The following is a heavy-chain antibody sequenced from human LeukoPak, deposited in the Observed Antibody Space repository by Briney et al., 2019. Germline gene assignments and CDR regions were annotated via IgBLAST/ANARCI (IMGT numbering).Heavy chain of an antibody. CDR1: GFTFSNYG. CDR2: IIGSGGST. Sequence: GGSLRLSCAASGFTFSNYGMSWARQAPGKGLEWLSAIIGSGGSTYYADSVKGRFTLSRNNSKNTLYLQMNSLRVEDTAVYFCAKDGGSYQFDYWGQGTLVTVSS. J-gene: IGHJ4*02. CDR3: AKDGGSYQFDY. D-gene: IGHD1-26*01. V-gene: IGHV3-23*01.